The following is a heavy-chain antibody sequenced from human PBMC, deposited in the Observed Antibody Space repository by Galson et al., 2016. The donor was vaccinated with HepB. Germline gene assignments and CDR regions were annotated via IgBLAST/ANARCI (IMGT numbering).Heavy chain of an antibody. CDR3: ARVGGSSSSIEYFQH. D-gene: IGHD6-6*01. V-gene: IGHV4-4*02. J-gene: IGHJ1*01. CDR1: GDSVSSNKW. CDR2: IYHSGTT. Sequence: SETLSLTCGVSGDSVSSNKWWSWVRQSPEKRLEWIGEIYHSGTTNYNPSLKSRFTISVDKSKNQFSLKLSSVTAADTAVYYCARVGGSSSSIEYFQHWGQGTLVTVSS.